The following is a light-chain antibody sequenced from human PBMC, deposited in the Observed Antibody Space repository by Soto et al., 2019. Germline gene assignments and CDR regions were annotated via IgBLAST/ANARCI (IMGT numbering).Light chain of an antibody. CDR3: QHSTTWT. CDR1: QGISTY. J-gene: IGKJ1*01. CDR2: AAS. V-gene: IGKV1-39*01. Sequence: DIQMTQSPSSLSASVGDRVTITCRASQGISTYLNWYQQKPGKAPKLLIYAASSLQSGVPSRFSGSGSETDFTLTISSLQPEDVATYSCQHSTTWTFGQGTKVEIK.